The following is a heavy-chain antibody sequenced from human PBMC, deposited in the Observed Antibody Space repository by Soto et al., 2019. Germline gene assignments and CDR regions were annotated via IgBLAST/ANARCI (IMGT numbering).Heavy chain of an antibody. J-gene: IGHJ6*02. D-gene: IGHD6-19*01. V-gene: IGHV1-18*01. CDR2: ISAYNGNT. CDR3: ARTVAGVPRHYYYYYGMDV. CDR1: GYTFTSYG. Sequence: ASVKVSCKASGYTFTSYGISWVRQAPGQGLEWMGWISAYNGNTNYAQKLQGRVTMTTDTSTSTAYMELRSLRSDDTAVYYCARTVAGVPRHYYYYYGMDVWGQGTTVTVSS.